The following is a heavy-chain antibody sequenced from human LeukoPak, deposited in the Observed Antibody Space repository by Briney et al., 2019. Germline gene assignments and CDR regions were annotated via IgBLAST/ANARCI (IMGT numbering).Heavy chain of an antibody. CDR2: IIPIFGTA. J-gene: IGHJ4*02. CDR1: GGTFSSYA. CDR3: AREPNDYGDYDGY. Sequence: ASVKVSCKASGGTFSSYAISWVRQAPGQGLEWMGGIIPIFGTANYAQKFQGRVTITTDESTSTAYVELSSLRSEDTAVYYCAREPNDYGDYDGYWGQGTLVTVSS. D-gene: IGHD4-17*01. V-gene: IGHV1-69*05.